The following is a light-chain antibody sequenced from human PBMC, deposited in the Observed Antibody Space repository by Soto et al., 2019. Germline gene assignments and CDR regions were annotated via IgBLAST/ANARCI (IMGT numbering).Light chain of an antibody. CDR3: QQYDGYFRP. V-gene: IGKV1-5*01. CDR1: QSLAGW. CDR2: DAS. J-gene: IGKJ1*01. Sequence: DIQMTPSASTLSASVGDRVTITCRAGQSLAGWWAWYRQKPGKDPKLLIYDASNLEGGVPSRFSGSGSGTEFTLTISSLQPDDFATDYCQQYDGYFRPFGQGTKV.